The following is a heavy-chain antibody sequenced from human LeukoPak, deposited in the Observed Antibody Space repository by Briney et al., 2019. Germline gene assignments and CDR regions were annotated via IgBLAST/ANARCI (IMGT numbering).Heavy chain of an antibody. Sequence: SETLSLTCAVYGGSFSGYYWSWIRQPPGKGLEWIGEINHSGSTNYNPSLKSRVTISVDTSKNQFSLKLSSVTAADTAVYYCARLPIFGVVMPYWGQGTLVTVSS. CDR3: ARLPIFGVVMPY. CDR1: GGSFSGYY. J-gene: IGHJ4*02. CDR2: INHSGST. D-gene: IGHD3-3*01. V-gene: IGHV4-34*01.